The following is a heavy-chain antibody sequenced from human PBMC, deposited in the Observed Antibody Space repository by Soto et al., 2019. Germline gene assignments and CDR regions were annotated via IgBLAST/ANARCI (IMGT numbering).Heavy chain of an antibody. Sequence: GGSLRLSCAASGFTFSSYDMHWVRQATGKGLEWVSAIGTAGDTYYPGSVKGRFTISRENAKNSLYLQMNSLRAEDTAVYYCARAQREACMNDYYYYGMDVWCQGTTVTVSS. J-gene: IGHJ6*02. CDR2: IGTAGDT. V-gene: IGHV3-13*01. CDR1: GFTFSSYD. CDR3: ARAQREACMNDYYYYGMDV. D-gene: IGHD1-1*01.